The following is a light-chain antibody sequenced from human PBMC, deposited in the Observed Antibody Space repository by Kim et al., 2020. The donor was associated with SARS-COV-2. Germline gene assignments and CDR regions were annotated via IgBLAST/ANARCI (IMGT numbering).Light chain of an antibody. CDR3: QQYGTSPCT. J-gene: IGKJ2*02. CDR2: EAS. V-gene: IGKV3-20*01. CDR1: QSVAGNY. Sequence: PAETATPSCRASQSVAGNYFAWYQQKPGQAPRLLIFEASTRATGISDRFSGSGSGTDFSLTISRLEPEDFAVYYCQQYGTSPCTFGQGTKLEI.